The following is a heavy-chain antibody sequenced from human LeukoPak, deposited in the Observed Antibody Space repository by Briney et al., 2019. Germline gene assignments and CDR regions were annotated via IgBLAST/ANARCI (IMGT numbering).Heavy chain of an antibody. J-gene: IGHJ5*02. V-gene: IGHV3-53*01. D-gene: IGHD3-10*01. Sequence: GGSLRLSCAASGFTVSSNYMSWVRQAPGKGLEWVSVIYSGGSTYYADSVKGRFTISRGNSKNTLYLQMNSLRAEDTAVYYCARVLDPYYYGSGKEWFDPWGQGTLVTVSS. CDR1: GFTVSSNY. CDR3: ARVLDPYYYGSGKEWFDP. CDR2: IYSGGST.